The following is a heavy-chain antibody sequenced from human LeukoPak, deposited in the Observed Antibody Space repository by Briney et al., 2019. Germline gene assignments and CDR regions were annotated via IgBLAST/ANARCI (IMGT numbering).Heavy chain of an antibody. J-gene: IGHJ4*02. D-gene: IGHD4-17*01. Sequence: SETLSLTCTVSGGSISSSSYYWGWIRQPPGKGLEWIGSIYYSGSTYYNPSPKSRVTISVDTSKNQFSLKLSSVTAADTAVYYCARSSDYGVGYWGQGTLVTVSS. V-gene: IGHV4-39*07. CDR3: ARSSDYGVGY. CDR1: GGSISSSSYY. CDR2: IYYSGST.